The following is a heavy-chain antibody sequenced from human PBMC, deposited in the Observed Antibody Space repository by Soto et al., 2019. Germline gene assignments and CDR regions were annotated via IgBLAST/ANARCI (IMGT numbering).Heavy chain of an antibody. CDR3: ARVRTIFGVEETWFDP. J-gene: IGHJ5*02. V-gene: IGHV3-53*01. CDR2: IYSGGST. Sequence: GGSLRLSCAASGFTVSSNYMSWVRQAPGKGLEWVSVIYSGGSTYYADSVKGRFTISRDNSKNTLYLHMNSLRAEDTAVYYCARVRTIFGVEETWFDPWGQGTLVTVSS. D-gene: IGHD3-3*01. CDR1: GFTVSSNY.